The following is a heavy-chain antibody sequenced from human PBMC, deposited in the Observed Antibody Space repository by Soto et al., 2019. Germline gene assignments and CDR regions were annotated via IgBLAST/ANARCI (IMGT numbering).Heavy chain of an antibody. CDR1: GGSLTSYP. D-gene: IGHD3-16*01. CDR2: IIPIHGTT. V-gene: IGHV1-69*01. CDR3: ARGWGLVS. Sequence: QMEQSGAEVRKPGSSVKVSCKPSGGSLTSYPMAWVRQAPGQGFEWMGGIIPIHGTTEYAQKFQGRVTITADESTNRATLELTGLTSEDTTVYYCARGWGLVSWGQGTLVTVSS. J-gene: IGHJ4*02.